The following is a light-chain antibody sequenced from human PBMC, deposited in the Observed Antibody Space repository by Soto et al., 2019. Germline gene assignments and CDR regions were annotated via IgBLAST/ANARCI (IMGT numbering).Light chain of an antibody. CDR3: QQYNNWWT. CDR2: GAS. CDR1: QSVDSN. Sequence: EILMTQSPSTLSVSPGERATLSCRASQSVDSNLAWYQQKPGQAPRLLIYGASTRATGISARFSGSGSGTEFTLTISSLQSEDFGVYYCQQYNNWWTFGQRTKVDI. J-gene: IGKJ1*01. V-gene: IGKV3-15*01.